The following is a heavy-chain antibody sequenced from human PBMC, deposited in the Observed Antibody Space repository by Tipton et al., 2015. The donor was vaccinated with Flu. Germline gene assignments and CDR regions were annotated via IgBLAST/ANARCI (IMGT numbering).Heavy chain of an antibody. CDR3: AKAIPIHYYYGMDV. V-gene: IGHV3-23*01. Sequence: SLRLSCAASGFTFSSYAMSWVRQAPGKGLEWASAISGSGGSTYYADSVKGRFTISRDNSKNTLYLQMNSLRAEDTAVYYCAKAIPIHYYYGMDVWGQGTTVTVSS. CDR2: ISGSGGST. D-gene: IGHD2-2*02. CDR1: GFTFSSYA. J-gene: IGHJ6*02.